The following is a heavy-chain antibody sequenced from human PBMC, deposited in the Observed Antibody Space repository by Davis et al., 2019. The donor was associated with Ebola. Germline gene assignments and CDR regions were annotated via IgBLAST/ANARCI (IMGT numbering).Heavy chain of an antibody. CDR1: GFTFSSYA. V-gene: IGHV3-30*18. CDR3: VKAPTGGYDPKNYGMDF. CDR2: ISYDGGDR. J-gene: IGHJ6*02. Sequence: GESLKISCAASGFTFSSYAMSWVRQAPGKVLEWVALISYDGGDRYYADSVRGRFVISRDNSRNTLYLQVSTLRTEDTALYYCVKAPTGGYDPKNYGMDFWGQGTPITVSS. D-gene: IGHD5-12*01.